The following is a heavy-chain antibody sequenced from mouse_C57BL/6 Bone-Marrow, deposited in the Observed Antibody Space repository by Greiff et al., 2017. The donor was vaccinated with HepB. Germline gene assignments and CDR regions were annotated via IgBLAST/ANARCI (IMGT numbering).Heavy chain of an antibody. V-gene: IGHV5-6*01. CDR1: GFTFSSYG. J-gene: IGHJ4*01. Sequence: EVMLVESGGDLVKPGGSLKLSCAASGFTFSSYGMSWVRQTPDKRLEWVATISSGGSYTYYPDSVKGRFTISRDNAKNTLYLQMSSLKSEDTAMYYCARLVTTGRNYYAMDYWGQGTSVTVSS. CDR2: ISSGGSYT. CDR3: ARLVTTGRNYYAMDY. D-gene: IGHD2-2*01.